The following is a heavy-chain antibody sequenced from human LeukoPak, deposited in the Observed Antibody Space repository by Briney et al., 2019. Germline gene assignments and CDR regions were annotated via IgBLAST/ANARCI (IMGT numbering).Heavy chain of an antibody. J-gene: IGHJ4*02. D-gene: IGHD2-2*01. CDR2: ISSSGSTI. CDR1: GFTFSSYE. CDR3: ARERYCSSTSCYAALFDY. Sequence: PGGSLRLSCAASGFTFSSYEMNWVRQAPGKGLEWVSYISSSGSTIYYADSVKGRFTISRDNAKNSLYLQMNSLRAEDTAVCYCARERYCSSTSCYAALFDYWGQGTLVTVSS. V-gene: IGHV3-48*03.